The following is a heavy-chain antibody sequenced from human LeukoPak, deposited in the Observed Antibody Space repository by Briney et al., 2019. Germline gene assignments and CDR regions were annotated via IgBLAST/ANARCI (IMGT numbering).Heavy chain of an antibody. Sequence: GGSLRLSCAASGFTFSSYWMSWVRQAPGKGLKWVASIKQDGSEKYYVDSVKGRFTISRDNAKNSLYLQMNSLRAEDTAVYYCARSVIGYCSSTSCYLAFDIWGQGTMVTVSS. V-gene: IGHV3-7*01. CDR3: ARSVIGYCSSTSCYLAFDI. CDR2: IKQDGSEK. J-gene: IGHJ3*02. D-gene: IGHD2-2*01. CDR1: GFTFSSYW.